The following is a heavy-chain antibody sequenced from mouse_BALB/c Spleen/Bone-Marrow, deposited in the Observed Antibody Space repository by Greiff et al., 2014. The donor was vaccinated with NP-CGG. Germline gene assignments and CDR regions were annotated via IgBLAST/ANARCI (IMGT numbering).Heavy chain of an antibody. Sequence: VQLQQSGPELVKPGASVKISCKASGYSFTSYYIHWVKQRPGQGLEWIGWIFPGSGNTKYNGKFKGKATLTADTSSSTAYMQLSSLTSEDSAVYFCARGRFTTVVATGAMDYWGQGTSVTVSS. V-gene: IGHV1-66*01. J-gene: IGHJ4*01. CDR2: IFPGSGNT. CDR1: GYSFTSYY. D-gene: IGHD1-1*01. CDR3: ARGRFTTVVATGAMDY.